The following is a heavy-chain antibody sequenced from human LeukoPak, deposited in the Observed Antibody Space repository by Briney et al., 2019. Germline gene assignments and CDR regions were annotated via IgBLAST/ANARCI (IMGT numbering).Heavy chain of an antibody. CDR2: ISYDGSNK. V-gene: IGHV3-30*03. J-gene: IGHJ4*02. CDR1: GFNFSSYG. CDR3: ARHAPDY. Sequence: GGSLRLSCAASGFNFSSYGMHWVRQAPGKGLEWVAVISYDGSNKYYADSVKGRFTIARDNAKNSLYLQMDSLRDEDTAVYYCARHAPDYWGQGTLITVSS.